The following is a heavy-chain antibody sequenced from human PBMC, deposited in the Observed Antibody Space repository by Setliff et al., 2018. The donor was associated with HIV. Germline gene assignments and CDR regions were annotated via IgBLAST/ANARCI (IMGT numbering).Heavy chain of an antibody. CDR2: IKRKTDGGTT. J-gene: IGHJ4*02. Sequence: GESLKISCAASGFTFSSAWMSWVRQAPGKGLQWVGRIKRKTDGGTTDYAAPVKGRFTISRDDSKNTLYLQMNSLKTEDTAVYYCTTGPVVVGATTLDYWGQGTLVTVSS. D-gene: IGHD2-15*01. CDR1: GFTFSSAW. CDR3: TTGPVVVGATTLDY. V-gene: IGHV3-15*01.